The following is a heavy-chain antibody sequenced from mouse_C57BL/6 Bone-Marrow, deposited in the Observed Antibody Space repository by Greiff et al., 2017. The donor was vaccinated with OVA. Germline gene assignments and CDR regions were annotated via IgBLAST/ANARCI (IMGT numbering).Heavy chain of an antibody. CDR3: ARSIYYYGSSSAWFAY. CDR2: INPNNGGT. J-gene: IGHJ3*01. D-gene: IGHD1-1*01. CDR1: GYTFTDYN. V-gene: IGHV1-18*01. Sequence: EVQGVESGPELVKPGASVKIPCKASGYTFTDYNMDWVKQSHGKSLEWIGDINPNNGGTIYNQKFKGKATLTVDKSSSTAYMELRSLTSEDTAVYYCARSIYYYGSSSAWFAYWGQGTLVTVSA.